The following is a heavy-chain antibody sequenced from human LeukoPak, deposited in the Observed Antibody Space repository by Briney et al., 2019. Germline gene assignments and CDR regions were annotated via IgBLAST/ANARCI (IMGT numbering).Heavy chain of an antibody. CDR1: GFSVSNNF. CDR3: AEGLNTVTQIMTY. V-gene: IGHV3-66*02. D-gene: IGHD4-17*01. J-gene: IGHJ4*02. Sequence: GGYLRLSCAASGFSVSNNFMSWLRQAPGKGLEWVSILYSDGTTHYADSVKGRFSISRDNSKNTLYLQMNNLRTEETAIYYCAEGLNTVTQIMTYRGPGTLVTASS. CDR2: LYSDGTT.